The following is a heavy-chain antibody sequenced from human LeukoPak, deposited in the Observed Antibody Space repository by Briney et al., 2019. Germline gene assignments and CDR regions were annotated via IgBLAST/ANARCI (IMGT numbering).Heavy chain of an antibody. J-gene: IGHJ4*02. CDR3: ARWVEGTTYFDY. CDR1: GFTFSSYA. D-gene: IGHD1-1*01. V-gene: IGHV3-64*01. CDR2: ISSNGGST. Sequence: GGSLRLSCAASGFTFSSYAMHWVRQAPGKGLEYVSAISSNGGSTYYANSVKGRFTISRDNSKNTLYLQMGSLRAEDMAVYYCARWVEGTTYFDYRGQGTLVTVSS.